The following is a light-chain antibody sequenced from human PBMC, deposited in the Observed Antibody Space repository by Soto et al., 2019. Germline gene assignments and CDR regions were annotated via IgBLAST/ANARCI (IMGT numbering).Light chain of an antibody. CDR1: QSVSSY. V-gene: IGKV3-11*01. J-gene: IGKJ4*01. Sequence: EIVLTXSPATLSLSPGERATLSCRASQSVSSYLAWYQQKPGQAPRLLIYDASSRATGIPARFSGSGSGTDFTLTISSLEPEDFAVYYCQQRSNWLTFGGGTKVEIK. CDR3: QQRSNWLT. CDR2: DAS.